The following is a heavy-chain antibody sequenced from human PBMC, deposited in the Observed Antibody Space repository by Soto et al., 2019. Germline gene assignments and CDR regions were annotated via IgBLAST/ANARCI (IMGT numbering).Heavy chain of an antibody. CDR3: AKGRVVVAATGWFDP. Sequence: PGGSLRLSCAASGFTVDDYAVDWVRKVPGKGRAGVSGIRANSARIGYEHSVNGRSTIKTENAKTSLYPQMTSMRAEDKPLYYCAKGRVVVAATGWFDPWGQGTLVPV. D-gene: IGHD2-15*01. V-gene: IGHV3-9*01. CDR2: IRANSARI. J-gene: IGHJ5*02. CDR1: GFTVDDYA.